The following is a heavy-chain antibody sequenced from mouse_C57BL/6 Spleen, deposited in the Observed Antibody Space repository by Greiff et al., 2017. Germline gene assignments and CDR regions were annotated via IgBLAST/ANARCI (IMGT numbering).Heavy chain of an antibody. CDR2: INPSSGYT. D-gene: IGHD2-3*01. V-gene: IGHV1-7*01. CDR3: ARSGGYYGFDY. Sequence: QVQLQQSGAELVKPGASVKLSCKASGYTFTSYWMHWVKQRPGQGLEWIGYINPSSGYTKYNQKFKNKATLTEDKSSSTAYMQLSSRTYEDSAVYYCARSGGYYGFDYWGQGTTLTVSS. J-gene: IGHJ2*01. CDR1: GYTFTSYW.